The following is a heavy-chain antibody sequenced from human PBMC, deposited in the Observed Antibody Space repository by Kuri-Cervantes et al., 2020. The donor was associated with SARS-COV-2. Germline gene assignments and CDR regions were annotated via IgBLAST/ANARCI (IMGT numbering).Heavy chain of an antibody. CDR1: GFTVSSNY. J-gene: IGHJ4*02. CDR2: INPDGSYT. D-gene: IGHD3/OR15-3a*01. V-gene: IGHV3-74*01. CDR3: ARVVLDYYFDY. Sequence: GGSLRLSCAASGFTVSSNYMSWVRQAPGKGLEWVSRINPDGSYTNSADSVKGRFTLSRDNAKNMLFLQMNSLRAEDTAVYYCARVVLDYYFDYWGQGTLVTVSS.